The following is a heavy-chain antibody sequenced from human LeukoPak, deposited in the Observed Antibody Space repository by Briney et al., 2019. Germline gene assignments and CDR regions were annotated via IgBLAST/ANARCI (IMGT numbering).Heavy chain of an antibody. CDR3: ARGYCSSTSCYGGSY. V-gene: IGHV7-4-1*02. CDR1: GYTFTSYA. CDR2: INTNTGNP. J-gene: IGHJ4*02. D-gene: IGHD2-2*01. Sequence: EASVKVSCKASGYTFTSYAMNWVRQAPGQGLEWMGWINTNTGNPTYAQGFTGRFVFSLDTSVSTAYLQISSLKAEDTAVYYCARGYCSSTSCYGGSYWGQGTLVTVSS.